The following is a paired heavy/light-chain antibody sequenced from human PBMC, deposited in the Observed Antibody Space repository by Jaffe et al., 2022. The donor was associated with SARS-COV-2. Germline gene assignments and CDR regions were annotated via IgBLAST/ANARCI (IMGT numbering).Light chain of an antibody. CDR1: SSNIGSNY. CDR3: GTWDNSLSAGEV. V-gene: IGLV1-51*02. J-gene: IGLJ1*01. Sequence: QSVLTQPPSVSAAPGQKVTISCSGSSSNIGSNYVSWYQQLPGTAPKLLIYENNERPSGIPDRFSGSKSGTSATLGITGLQTGDEADYYCGTWDNSLSAGEVFGTGTKVTVL. CDR2: ENN.
Heavy chain of an antibody. CDR1: GGSVSSGSYY. V-gene: IGHV4-61*02. D-gene: IGHD3-3*01. CDR3: ASGLLTTFGVRPAYTYYYYGMGV. J-gene: IGHJ6*02. CDR2: IYASGST. Sequence: QVQLQESGPGLVKPSQTLSLTCTVSGGSVSSGSYYWSWIRQPAGKGLEWIGRIYASGSTNYNPSLRSRVTISVDTSKNQFSLKLSSVTAADTAVYYCASGLLTTFGVRPAYTYYYYGMGVWGQGTTVTVSS.